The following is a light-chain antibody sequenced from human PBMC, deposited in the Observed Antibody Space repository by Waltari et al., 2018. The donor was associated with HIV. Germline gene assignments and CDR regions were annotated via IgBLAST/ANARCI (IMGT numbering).Light chain of an antibody. J-gene: IGKJ2*01. Sequence: EIVLTQSPAPLSLSPGERATLYCRSSQSISSYLAWYQQKPGQAPRLLIYDASNRATGIPARFSGSGSATDFTLTISSLEPEDFAVYYCQHRSSWPRGTFGQGTKLEIK. CDR3: QHRSSWPRGT. CDR1: QSISSY. CDR2: DAS. V-gene: IGKV3-11*01.